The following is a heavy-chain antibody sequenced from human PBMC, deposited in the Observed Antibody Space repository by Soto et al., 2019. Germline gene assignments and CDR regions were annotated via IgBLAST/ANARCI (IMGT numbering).Heavy chain of an antibody. CDR2: ISYDGSDK. CDR3: TRESSAYYCDF. J-gene: IGHJ4*02. CDR1: GFTFRTHA. D-gene: IGHD3-3*01. Sequence: QVQLVESGGGVVQPGRSLRLSCAASGFTFRTHAMHWVRQAPGKGLEWVAVISYDGSDKFYADSVKGRFTISRDNSKNTMDLKMNSLRVEDTAVYYCTRESSAYYCDFWGQGAMVTVSS. V-gene: IGHV3-30-3*01.